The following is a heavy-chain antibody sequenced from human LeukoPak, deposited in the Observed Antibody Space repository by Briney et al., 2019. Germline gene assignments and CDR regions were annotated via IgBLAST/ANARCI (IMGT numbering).Heavy chain of an antibody. CDR3: AKGGTMIVVVSLFDY. J-gene: IGHJ4*02. CDR2: ISGSGGST. CDR1: GFTFSSYA. D-gene: IGHD3-22*01. Sequence: SGGSLRLSCAASGFTFSSYAMSWVRQAPGKGLEWVSAISGSGGSTYYADSVKGQFTISRDNSKNTLYLQMNSLRAEDTAVYYCAKGGTMIVVVSLFDYWGQGTLVTVSS. V-gene: IGHV3-23*01.